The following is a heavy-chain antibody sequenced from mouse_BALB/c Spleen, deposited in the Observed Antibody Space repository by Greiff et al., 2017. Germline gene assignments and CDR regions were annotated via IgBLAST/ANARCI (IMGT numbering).Heavy chain of an antibody. CDR1: GYTFTDYW. CDR3: ARRGSTAYYYAMDY. D-gene: IGHD1-2*01. V-gene: IGHV1-69*01. CDR2: IDTSDSYT. Sequence: QVQLQQSGAELVMPGASVKMSCKASGYTFTDYWMHWVKQRPGQGLEWIGAIDTSDSYTSYNQKFKGKATLTVDESSSTAYMQLSSLTSEDSAVYYCARRGSTAYYYAMDYWGQGTSVTVSS. J-gene: IGHJ4*01.